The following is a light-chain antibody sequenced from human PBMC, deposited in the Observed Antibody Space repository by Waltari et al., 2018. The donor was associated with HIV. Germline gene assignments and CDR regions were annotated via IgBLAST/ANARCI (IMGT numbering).Light chain of an antibody. V-gene: IGLV1-47*01. CDR2: RNN. CDR1: RSTIGSNF. J-gene: IGLJ2*01. Sequence: QSVLTQPPSASGTPGQRVTISCSGRRSTIGSNFLYWYKQLPGMAPKLLIYRNNQRPSGVPDRFSGSKSGTSASLAISGLRSEDGADYYCAVWDDSLTGHVVFGGGTKLTVL. CDR3: AVWDDSLTGHVV.